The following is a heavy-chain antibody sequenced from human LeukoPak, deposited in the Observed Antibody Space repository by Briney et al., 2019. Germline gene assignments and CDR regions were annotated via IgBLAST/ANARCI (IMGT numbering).Heavy chain of an antibody. Sequence: GGSLRLSCAVSGFTFSSYAMSWVRQAPGKGLEWVSAISGSGGSTYYADSVKGRFTISRDNSKNTLYLQMNSLRAEDTAVYYCAKARNYYDSSGYYGVLYYYGMDVWGQGTTVTVSS. V-gene: IGHV3-23*01. J-gene: IGHJ6*02. CDR3: AKARNYYDSSGYYGVLYYYGMDV. CDR2: ISGSGGST. D-gene: IGHD3-22*01. CDR1: GFTFSSYA.